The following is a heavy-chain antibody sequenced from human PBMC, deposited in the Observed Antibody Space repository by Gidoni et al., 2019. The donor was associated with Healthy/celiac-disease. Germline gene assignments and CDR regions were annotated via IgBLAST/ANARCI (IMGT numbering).Heavy chain of an antibody. J-gene: IGHJ5*02. D-gene: IGHD3-3*02. V-gene: IGHV1-2*02. CDR1: GYTFPGYY. Sequence: QVQLVQSGAEVKKPGASVKVSCKASGYTFPGYYMHWVRQAPGQGLEWMGWINPNSGGTNYAQKFQGRVTMTRDTSISTAYMELSRLRSDDTAVYYCARDGVIFGVVKGGENWFDPWGQGTLVTVSS. CDR2: INPNSGGT. CDR3: ARDGVIFGVVKGGENWFDP.